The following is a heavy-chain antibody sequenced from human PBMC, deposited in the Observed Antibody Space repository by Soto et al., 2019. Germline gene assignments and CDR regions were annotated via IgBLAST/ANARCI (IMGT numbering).Heavy chain of an antibody. J-gene: IGHJ4*02. CDR2: ISGSGGRT. Sequence: EVQLLESGGGLIQPGGSLRLSCEASGFTFSNYGVTWVRLAPGKGLEWVSTISGSGGRTFYADPVMGRFTISRDNSKKTRYLQMNSLRAEDTAVYYCAKEMIASTLADFFDYWGPGTLVTVSS. V-gene: IGHV3-23*01. CDR3: AKEMIASTLADFFDY. D-gene: IGHD2-21*01. CDR1: GFTFSNYG.